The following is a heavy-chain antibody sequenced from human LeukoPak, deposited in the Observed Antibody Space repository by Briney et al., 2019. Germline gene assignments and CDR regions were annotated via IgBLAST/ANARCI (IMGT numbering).Heavy chain of an antibody. J-gene: IGHJ4*02. CDR1: GFTFSSYA. Sequence: GGSLRLSCAASGFTFSSYAMSWVRQAPGKGLEWVSSISSSSSYIYYADSVKGRFTISRDNAKNSLYLQMNSLRAEDTAVYYCASFEWKWVAARLEDYWGQGTLVTVSS. CDR2: ISSSSSYI. V-gene: IGHV3-21*01. D-gene: IGHD6-6*01. CDR3: ASFEWKWVAARLEDY.